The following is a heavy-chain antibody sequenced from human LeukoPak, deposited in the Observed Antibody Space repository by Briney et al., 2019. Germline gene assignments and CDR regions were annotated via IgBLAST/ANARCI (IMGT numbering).Heavy chain of an antibody. CDR3: AREHSSSSGKVFDY. CDR2: INPNSGGT. J-gene: IGHJ4*02. Sequence: ASVNVSCEASGYTFPGYYMHWVRQAPGQGLEWMGWINPNSGGTNYAQKFQGRVTMTRDTSISTAYMELSRLRSDDTAVYYCAREHSSSSGKVFDYWGQGTLVTVSS. D-gene: IGHD6-6*01. V-gene: IGHV1-2*02. CDR1: GYTFPGYY.